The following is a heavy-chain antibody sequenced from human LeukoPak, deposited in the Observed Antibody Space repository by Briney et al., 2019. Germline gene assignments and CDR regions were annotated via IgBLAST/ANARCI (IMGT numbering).Heavy chain of an antibody. Sequence: GGSLRLSCAASGFTFSSYGMHWVRQAPGKGLEWLAVISFAGSHKFYADSVKGRFTISRDNSKNTLFLEVNSLRADDTAVYYCASSYGTSAYYPFDYWGQGTLVTVFS. D-gene: IGHD3-22*01. CDR1: GFTFSSYG. CDR2: ISFAGSHK. J-gene: IGHJ4*02. V-gene: IGHV3-30*03. CDR3: ASSYGTSAYYPFDY.